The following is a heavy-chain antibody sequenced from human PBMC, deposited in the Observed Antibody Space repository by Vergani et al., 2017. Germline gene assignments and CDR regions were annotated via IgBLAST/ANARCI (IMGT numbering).Heavy chain of an antibody. CDR1: GFSFSSHA. V-gene: IGHV3-30*18. J-gene: IGHJ6*03. CDR3: AKAGAVTSGSLQYNFYMDV. Sequence: QVQLAESGGGRVQPVRSLRLSCAASGFSFSSHAIHWVRQAPGKGLERVAVILNDGSKKYYADSVKGRFTISRDNSKNTLDLQMNSLRTQDTAVYYCAKAGAVTSGSLQYNFYMDVWGKGATVTVS. CDR2: ILNDGSKK. D-gene: IGHD3-10*01.